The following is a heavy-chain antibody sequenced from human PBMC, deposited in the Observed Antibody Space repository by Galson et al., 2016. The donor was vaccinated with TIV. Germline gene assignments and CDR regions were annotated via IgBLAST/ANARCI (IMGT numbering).Heavy chain of an antibody. D-gene: IGHD6-19*01. Sequence: SETLSLTCSVSGGSVNSGYDYWVWIRQPPGKGLEWIGTIYYSGSTYYNPSLKSRVNLSVNTSKNQFSLRLTSVTAADTSIYYCARQRLEIPNLFHPWGQGTLVTVSS. V-gene: IGHV4-39*01. CDR2: IYYSGST. CDR3: ARQRLEIPNLFHP. J-gene: IGHJ5*02. CDR1: GGSVNSGYDY.